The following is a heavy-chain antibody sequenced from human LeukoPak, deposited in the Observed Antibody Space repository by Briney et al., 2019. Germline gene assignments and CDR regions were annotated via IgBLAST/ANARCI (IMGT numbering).Heavy chain of an antibody. Sequence: SETLSLTCTVSGGSISSSSYYWGWIRQPPGKGLEWIGSIYYSGSTYYNPSLKSRVTISVDTSKNQFSLKLSSVTDAGTAVYYCARRTASLWYYDILAGYYELGAFGIWGQGTMVTVSS. D-gene: IGHD3-9*01. CDR3: ARRTASLWYYDILAGYYELGAFGI. V-gene: IGHV4-39*01. CDR2: IYYSGST. CDR1: GGSISSSSYY. J-gene: IGHJ3*02.